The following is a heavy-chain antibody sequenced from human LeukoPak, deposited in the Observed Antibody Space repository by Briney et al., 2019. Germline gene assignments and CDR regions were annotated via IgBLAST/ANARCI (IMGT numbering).Heavy chain of an antibody. CDR2: VDPEDGET. Sequence: ATVKISCKASGYTFTDYHMHWIQQAPGRGLEWVGRVDPEDGETIYAANLRGRVTITADTSTDTSYMELTSLKSDDTAMFFCARGPTGTTWLDPWGQGTLVTVSS. CDR1: GYTFTDYH. V-gene: IGHV1-69-2*01. CDR3: ARGPTGTTWLDP. J-gene: IGHJ5*02. D-gene: IGHD1-1*01.